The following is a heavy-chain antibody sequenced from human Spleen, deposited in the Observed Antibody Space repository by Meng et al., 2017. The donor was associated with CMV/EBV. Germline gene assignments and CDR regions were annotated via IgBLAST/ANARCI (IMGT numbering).Heavy chain of an antibody. V-gene: IGHV1-2*02. D-gene: IGHD3-3*01. CDR3: ARGPHRGLRFLDWSSPLVY. J-gene: IGHJ4*02. CDR2: INPNSDGE. CDR1: GYTFTDYY. Sequence: ASVKVSCKASGYTFTDYYIHWVRQAPGQGLEWLEWINPNSDGEKYAQRFQGRVTLTTDASMNTAYLELSSLRSDDTAVYFCARGPHRGLRFLDWSSPLVYWGQGTLVTVSS.